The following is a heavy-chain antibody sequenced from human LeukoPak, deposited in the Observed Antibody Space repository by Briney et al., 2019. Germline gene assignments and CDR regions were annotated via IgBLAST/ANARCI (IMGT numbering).Heavy chain of an antibody. D-gene: IGHD2-15*01. CDR3: AREYCSGGSCYWYFDL. CDR1: GGTFSSYA. CDR2: INPSGGST. J-gene: IGHJ2*01. V-gene: IGHV1-46*01. Sequence: GASVKVSCKASGGTFSSYAISWVRQAPGQGLEWMGIINPSGGSTSYAQKFQGRVTMTRDTSTSTVYMELSSLRSEDTAVYYCAREYCSGGSCYWYFDLWGRGTLVTVSS.